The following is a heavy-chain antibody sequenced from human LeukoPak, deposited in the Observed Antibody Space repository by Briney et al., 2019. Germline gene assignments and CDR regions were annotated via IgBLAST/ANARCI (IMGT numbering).Heavy chain of an antibody. CDR2: INHSGST. CDR3: AELGITVIGGV. J-gene: IGHJ6*04. Sequence: PSETLSLTCAVYGGSFSGYYWSWLRQPPGKGLEWIGEINHSGSTNYNPSLKSRVTISVDTSKNQFSLKLSSVTAADTAVYYCAELGITVIGGVWGKGTTVTISS. D-gene: IGHD3-10*02. V-gene: IGHV4-34*01. CDR1: GGSFSGYY.